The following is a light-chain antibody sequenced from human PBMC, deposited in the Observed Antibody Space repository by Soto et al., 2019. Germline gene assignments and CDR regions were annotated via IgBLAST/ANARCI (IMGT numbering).Light chain of an antibody. CDR2: KAS. Sequence: DHQMTQSPSTLSASVGDRVTITCRASQSISSWFAWYQQKPGKAPKLLIYKASSLESGVQSRFSGSGAGTEFALTISSLQPDDFAPYFCQQYNSYSYTFSQETTQEIK. J-gene: IGKJ2*01. CDR1: QSISSW. CDR3: QQYNSYSYT. V-gene: IGKV1-5*03.